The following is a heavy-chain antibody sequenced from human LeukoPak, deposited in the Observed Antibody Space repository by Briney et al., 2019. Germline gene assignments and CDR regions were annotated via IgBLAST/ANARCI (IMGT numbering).Heavy chain of an antibody. CDR2: ISSSGSTI. Sequence: GGSLRLSCAASGFTFSSYEMNWARQAPGKGLEWVSYISSSGSTIYYADSVKGRFTISRDNAKNTLYLQMNSLRAEDTAVYYCARDWRTRGYFDYWGQGTLVTVSS. J-gene: IGHJ4*02. CDR1: GFTFSSYE. V-gene: IGHV3-48*03. CDR3: ARDWRTRGYFDY. D-gene: IGHD3-10*01.